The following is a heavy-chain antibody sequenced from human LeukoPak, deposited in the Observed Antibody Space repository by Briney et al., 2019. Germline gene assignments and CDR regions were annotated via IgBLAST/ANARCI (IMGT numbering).Heavy chain of an antibody. V-gene: IGHV3-64D*06. CDR1: GFTFRTYS. J-gene: IGHJ4*02. Sequence: PGGSLRLSCSSSGFTFRTYSMRWVRQVSGKGLEYVAGITGSGADTYYADSVKGRFTISRDNSENTLYLQMTSLRAEDTAVYYCVKGGYSVSACDYWGQGTLVTVSS. CDR2: ITGSGADT. CDR3: VKGGYSVSACDY. D-gene: IGHD5/OR15-5a*01.